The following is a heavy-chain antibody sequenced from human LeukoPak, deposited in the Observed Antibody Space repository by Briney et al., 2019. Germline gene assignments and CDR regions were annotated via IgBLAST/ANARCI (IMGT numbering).Heavy chain of an antibody. V-gene: IGHV1-69*06. CDR1: GGRFSSYA. CDR3: ARGPPPYSKSYMDV. D-gene: IGHD2-15*01. CDR2: IIPIFGTA. J-gene: IGHJ6*03. Sequence: ASVKVSCKASGGRFSSYAISWVRQAPGQGLEWMGGIIPIFGTANYAQKFQGRVTITADKSTSTAYMELSSLRSEDTAVYYCARGPPPYSKSYMDVWGKGTTVTVSS.